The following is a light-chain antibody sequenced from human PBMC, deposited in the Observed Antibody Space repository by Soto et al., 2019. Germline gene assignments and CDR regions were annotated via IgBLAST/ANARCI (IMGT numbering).Light chain of an antibody. CDR1: SSDVGGYNY. J-gene: IGLJ3*02. CDR2: EVS. CDR3: SSYTSSSTLV. V-gene: IGLV2-14*01. Sequence: QSALTQPASVSGSPGQAITISCTGTSSDVGGYNYVSWYQQYPGKDPKLMIYEVSNRPSGVSNRFSGSKSGNTASLTISGLQAEDEADYYCSSYTSSSTLVFGGGTKVTVL.